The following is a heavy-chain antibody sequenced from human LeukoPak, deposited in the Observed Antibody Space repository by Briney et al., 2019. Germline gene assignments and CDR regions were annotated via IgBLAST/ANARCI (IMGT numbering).Heavy chain of an antibody. V-gene: IGHV2-70*11. J-gene: IGHJ4*02. CDR2: IDWDDDK. CDR3: ARISIVGATFDY. Sequence: SGPALVKPTQTLTLTCTFSGFSLSTSGMCVSWIRQPPGKALEWLARIDWDDDKYYSTPLKTRLTISKDTSKNQVVLTMTNMDPVDTATYYCARISIVGATFDYWGQGTLVTVSS. CDR1: GFSLSTSGMC. D-gene: IGHD1-26*01.